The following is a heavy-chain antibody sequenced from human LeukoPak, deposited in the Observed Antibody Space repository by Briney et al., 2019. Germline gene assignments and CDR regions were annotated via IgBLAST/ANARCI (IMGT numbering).Heavy chain of an antibody. CDR2: IYYSGST. V-gene: IGHV4-59*01. CDR1: GGSISSYY. J-gene: IGHJ4*02. D-gene: IGHD3-22*01. Sequence: SETLSLTCTVSGGSISSYYWSCLRQPPGKGLEWIGYIYYSGSTNYSPSLKSRVTISVDTSKNQFSLKLSSVTAADTAVYYCARGGTYYYDSSGYYPDYWGQGTLVTVSS. CDR3: ARGGTYYYDSSGYYPDY.